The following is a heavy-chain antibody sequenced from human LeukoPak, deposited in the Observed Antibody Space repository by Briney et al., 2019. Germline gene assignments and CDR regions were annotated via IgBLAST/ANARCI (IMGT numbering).Heavy chain of an antibody. CDR1: GYTFTSYG. Sequence: ASVKVSCKAYGYTFTSYGISWVRQAPGQGLEWMGWISAYNGNTNYAQKLQGSVTMTTDTSTSTAYKELRSLRSDDTAVYYWARDVPHVEWLVNQRYNDYWGQGTLVTVSS. CDR2: ISAYNGNT. V-gene: IGHV1-18*01. CDR3: ARDVPHVEWLVNQRYNDY. J-gene: IGHJ4*02. D-gene: IGHD6-19*01.